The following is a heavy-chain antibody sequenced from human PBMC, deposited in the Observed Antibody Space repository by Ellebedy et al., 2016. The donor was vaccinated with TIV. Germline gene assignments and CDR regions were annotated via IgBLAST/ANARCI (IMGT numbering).Heavy chain of an antibody. V-gene: IGHV3-7*01. D-gene: IGHD4-17*01. CDR1: GFSFSSYW. CDR3: ATDGSYGDYLSPAHAFVF. CDR2: IRVDGNDK. J-gene: IGHJ3*01. Sequence: GGSLRLSCAASGFSFSSYWMSWVRQAPGKGLEWVANIRVDGNDKYYVDSVKGRFTISRDNAKNSLYLQMNSLRAEETALYYCATDGSYGDYLSPAHAFVFWGQGTMVTVSS.